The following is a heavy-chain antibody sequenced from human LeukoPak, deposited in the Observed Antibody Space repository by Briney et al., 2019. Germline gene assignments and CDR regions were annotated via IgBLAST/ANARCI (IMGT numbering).Heavy chain of an antibody. J-gene: IGHJ4*02. CDR1: GFTFNTYW. CDR2: IKQDGSEK. V-gene: IGHV3-7*01. D-gene: IGHD3-16*01. CDR3: VRAQGLGESENH. Sequence: SGGSLRLSCAASGFTFNTYWMSWVRQAPGKGLEWVANIKQDGSEKYYVVSVEGRFTISRDNAKNSLFLQMNSLRAEDTAVYYCVRAQGLGESENHWGQGTLVTVSS.